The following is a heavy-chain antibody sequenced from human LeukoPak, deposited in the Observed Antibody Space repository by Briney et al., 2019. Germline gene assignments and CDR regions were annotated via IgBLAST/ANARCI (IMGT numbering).Heavy chain of an antibody. J-gene: IGHJ4*02. V-gene: IGHV5-51*01. CDR2: IYPGDSDT. Sequence: GESLKISCKGSGYSFSSYWVGLVRQMPGKGLEWMGSIYPGDSDTRYSPSFQGQVTISADKSITTASMQWSSLKASDTAMYYCVRGYCSISTCRRLDYWGQGTLVTVSS. D-gene: IGHD2-2*01. CDR1: GYSFSSYW. CDR3: VRGYCSISTCRRLDY.